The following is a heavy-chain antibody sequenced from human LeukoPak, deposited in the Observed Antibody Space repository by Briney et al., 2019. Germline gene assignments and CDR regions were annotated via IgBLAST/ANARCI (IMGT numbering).Heavy chain of an antibody. CDR3: ASGGDGYNLYYFDY. D-gene: IGHD5-24*01. Sequence: SETLSLTCTVSGGSISSYYWSWIRQPPGKGLEWIGYIYYSGSTNYNPSLKSRVTISVDTSKNQFSLKLSSVTAADTAVYYCASGGDGYNLYYFDYWGQGTLVTVSS. CDR1: GGSISSYY. V-gene: IGHV4-59*12. CDR2: IYYSGST. J-gene: IGHJ4*02.